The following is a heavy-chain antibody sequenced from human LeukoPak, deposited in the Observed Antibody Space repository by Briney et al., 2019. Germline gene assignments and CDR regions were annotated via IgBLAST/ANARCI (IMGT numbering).Heavy chain of an antibody. J-gene: IGHJ6*02. Sequence: ASVKVSCKASGYTFTSYGISWVRQAPGQELEWMGWISAYNGNTNYAQKLQGRVTMTTDTSTSTAYMELRSLRSDDTAVYYCARDQDSSGWYLGSVIGMDVWGQGTTVTVSS. CDR3: ARDQDSSGWYLGSVIGMDV. V-gene: IGHV1-18*01. D-gene: IGHD6-19*01. CDR1: GYTFTSYG. CDR2: ISAYNGNT.